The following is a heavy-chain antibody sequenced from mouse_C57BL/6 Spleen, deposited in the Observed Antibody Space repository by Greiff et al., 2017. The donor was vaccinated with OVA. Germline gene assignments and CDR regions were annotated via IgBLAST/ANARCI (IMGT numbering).Heavy chain of an antibody. J-gene: IGHJ2*01. V-gene: IGHV1-82*01. CDR1: GYAFSSSW. Sequence: QVQLQQSGPELVKPGASVKISCKASGYAFSSSWMNWVKQRPGKGLEWIGRIYPGDGDTNYDGKFKGKATLTADQSSSTAYMQLSSLTAKDSAVYFCARGEHYFDYWGQGTTLTVSS. CDR3: ARGEHYFDY. CDR2: IYPGDGDT. D-gene: IGHD2-13*01.